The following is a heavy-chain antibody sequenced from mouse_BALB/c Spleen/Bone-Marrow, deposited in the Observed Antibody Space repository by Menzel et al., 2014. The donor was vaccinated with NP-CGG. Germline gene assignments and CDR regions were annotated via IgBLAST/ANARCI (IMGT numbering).Heavy chain of an antibody. CDR2: IHYSGNT. CDR1: GYSITSGYG. J-gene: IGHJ2*01. CDR3: VRETKVVADFDY. D-gene: IGHD1-1*01. V-gene: IGHV3-1*02. Sequence: ESGPDLVKPSQSLSLTCTVTGYSITSGYGWHWIRQFPGNKLEWMGSIHYSGNTDYNPSLKSRISITRDTSKNQFFLQLNSVTTEDTATYYCVRETKVVADFDYWGQGTTLTVSS.